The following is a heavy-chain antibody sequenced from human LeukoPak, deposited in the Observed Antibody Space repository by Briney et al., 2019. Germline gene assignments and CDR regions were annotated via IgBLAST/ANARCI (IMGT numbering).Heavy chain of an antibody. CDR3: ARAHQLLFNWFDP. D-gene: IGHD2-2*01. J-gene: IGHJ5*02. V-gene: IGHV1-2*02. CDR2: INLNSGGT. Sequence: ASVKVSCKASGYTFTGYYMHWVRQAPGQGLEWMGWINLNSGGTNYAQKFQGGVTMTRDTSISTAYMELSRLRSDDTAVYYCARAHQLLFNWFDPWGQGTRVTVSS. CDR1: GYTFTGYY.